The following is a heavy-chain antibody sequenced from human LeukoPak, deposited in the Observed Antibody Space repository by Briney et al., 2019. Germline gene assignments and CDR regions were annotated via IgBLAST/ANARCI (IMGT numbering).Heavy chain of an antibody. CDR2: ISSNGGSA. J-gene: IGHJ4*02. V-gene: IGHV3-64D*06. D-gene: IGHD2-2*01. Sequence: GGSLRLSCSASGFTFSSYAMHWVRQAPGKGLEYVSAISSNGGSAYYADSVKGRFTISRDNSKNTLYLQMSSLRAEDTAVYYCARGGYCSSTSCYGGYDYWGQGTLVTVSS. CDR1: GFTFSSYA. CDR3: ARGGYCSSTSCYGGYDY.